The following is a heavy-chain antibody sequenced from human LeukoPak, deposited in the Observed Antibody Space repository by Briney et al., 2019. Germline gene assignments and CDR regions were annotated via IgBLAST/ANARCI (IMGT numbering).Heavy chain of an antibody. CDR1: GGSFSGYS. J-gene: IGHJ4*02. Sequence: SETLSLTCAVYGGSFSGYSWSWIRQPPGKGLEWIGYIYHSGSTYYNPSLKSRVTISVDRSKNQFSLKLSSVTAADTAVYYCARHIVGADKAFDYWGQGTLVTVSS. V-gene: IGHV4-30-2*01. CDR2: IYHSGST. CDR3: ARHIVGADKAFDY. D-gene: IGHD1-26*01.